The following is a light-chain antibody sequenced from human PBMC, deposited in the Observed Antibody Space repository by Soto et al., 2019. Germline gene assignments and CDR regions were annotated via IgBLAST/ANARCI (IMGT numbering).Light chain of an antibody. CDR1: TGAVTSDYY. CDR3: LLHFVGAHPWM. J-gene: IGLJ3*02. V-gene: IGLV7-43*01. Sequence: QTVVTQEHSLTVSPGGTVTLTCGSSTGAVTSDYYPNWFQQRLGQEPRPLIYSTSGRHSWTPVRFSGSLLGGKAALTLSDVRPEDEADYYCLLHFVGAHPWMFGGGTQLTVL. CDR2: STS.